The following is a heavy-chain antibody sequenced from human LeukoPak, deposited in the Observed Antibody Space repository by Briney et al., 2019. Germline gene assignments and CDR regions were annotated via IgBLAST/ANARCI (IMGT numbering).Heavy chain of an antibody. D-gene: IGHD3-22*01. CDR2: IYYSGST. V-gene: IGHV4-59*01. CDR3: ARAYYDSSGYYSRGYYYGMDV. J-gene: IGHJ6*02. CDR1: GGSISSSY. Sequence: SETLSLTCTVSGGSISSSYWSWIRQPPGKGLEWIGYIYYSGSTNYNPSLKSRVTISVDTSKNQFSLKLSSVTAADTAVYYCARAYYDSSGYYSRGYYYGMDVWGQGTTVTVSS.